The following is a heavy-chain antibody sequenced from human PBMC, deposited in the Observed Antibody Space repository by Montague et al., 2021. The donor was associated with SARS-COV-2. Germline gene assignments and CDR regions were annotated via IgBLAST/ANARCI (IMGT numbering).Heavy chain of an antibody. CDR3: ARGDKEQWLVHYYYYGMDV. CDR1: GDSVSSNSAA. Sequence: CAISGDSVSSNSAAWNWIRQSPSRGLEWLGRTYYRSKWYNDYAVSVKSRITINPDTSKNQFSLQLNSVTPEDTAVYYCARGDKEQWLVHYYYYGMDVWGQGTTVTVSS. J-gene: IGHJ6*02. V-gene: IGHV6-1*01. CDR2: TYYRSKWYN. D-gene: IGHD6-19*01.